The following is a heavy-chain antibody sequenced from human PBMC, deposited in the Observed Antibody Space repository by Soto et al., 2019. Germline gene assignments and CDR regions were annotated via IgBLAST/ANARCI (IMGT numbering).Heavy chain of an antibody. D-gene: IGHD3-9*01. CDR2: IYYSGST. Sequence: QLQLQESGPGLVKPSETLSLTCTVSGGSISSSSYYWGWIRQPPGKGLEGIGSIYYSGSTYYNPSLKSRVTISVDTSKNQFSLKLSSVTAADTAVYYCARSDIHSTENPAYWGQGTLVTVSS. J-gene: IGHJ4*02. CDR1: GGSISSSSYY. CDR3: ARSDIHSTENPAY. V-gene: IGHV4-39*01.